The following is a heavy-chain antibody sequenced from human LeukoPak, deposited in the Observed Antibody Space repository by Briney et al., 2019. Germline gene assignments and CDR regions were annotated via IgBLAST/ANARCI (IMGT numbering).Heavy chain of an antibody. V-gene: IGHV3-7*01. CDR3: ARDGTAAGLYFDL. CDR1: GFTFTDYW. D-gene: IGHD6-13*01. J-gene: IGHJ4*01. Sequence: GGSLRLSCEVSGFTFTDYWMNWVRQAPGKGPEWLASIRQDGSEKTYVDSVKGRFTIARDNTKNSLSLQLNGLRAEDTAVYYCARDGTAAGLYFDLWGQGTLVTVSS. CDR2: IRQDGSEK.